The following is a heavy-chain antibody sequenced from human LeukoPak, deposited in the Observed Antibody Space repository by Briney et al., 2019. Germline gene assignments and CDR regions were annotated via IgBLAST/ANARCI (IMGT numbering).Heavy chain of an antibody. V-gene: IGHV3-66*04. CDR3: ASHGTMIPA. D-gene: IGHD3-22*01. Sequence: GGTLRLSCAASGFIFSSYGMSWVRQAPGKGLEWVSVIYSGGSTYYADSVKGRFTISRDNSKNTLYLQMNSLRAEDTAVYYCASHGTMIPAWGQGTLVTVSS. CDR2: IYSGGST. J-gene: IGHJ5*02. CDR1: GFIFSSYG.